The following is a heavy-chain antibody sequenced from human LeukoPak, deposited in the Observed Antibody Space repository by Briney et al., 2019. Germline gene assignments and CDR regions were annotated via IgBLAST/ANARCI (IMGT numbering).Heavy chain of an antibody. CDR2: IYYSGST. J-gene: IGHJ4*02. Sequence: ETLSLTCTVSGGSISSYYWSWIRQPPGKGLEWIGYIYYSGSTNYNPSLKSRVTISVDTSKNQFSLKLSSVTAADTAVYYCARGRDSSGSYYFDYWGQGTLVTVSS. D-gene: IGHD6-19*01. CDR1: GGSISSYY. CDR3: ARGRDSSGSYYFDY. V-gene: IGHV4-59*08.